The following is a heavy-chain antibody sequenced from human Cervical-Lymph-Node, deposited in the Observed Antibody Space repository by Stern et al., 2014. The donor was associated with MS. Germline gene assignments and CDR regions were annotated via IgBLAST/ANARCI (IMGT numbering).Heavy chain of an antibody. CDR2: ISRGDSDT. D-gene: IGHD2-8*01. J-gene: IGHJ3*02. Sequence: VQLVQSGAGVKKAGESLNISCKGNGNSFSTYWIAWVRQMPGKGLEWMWTISRGDSDTRYSPAFRGQVPISADKSISTTFLHWSRLKASDTAMYFCATFNGIHSDAFDMWGQGTMVTVSS. V-gene: IGHV5-51*01. CDR1: GNSFSTYW. CDR3: ATFNGIHSDAFDM.